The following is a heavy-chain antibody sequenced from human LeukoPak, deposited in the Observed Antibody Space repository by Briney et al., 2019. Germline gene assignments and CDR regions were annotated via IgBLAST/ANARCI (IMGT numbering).Heavy chain of an antibody. CDR3: ARDLSYGMDV. J-gene: IGHJ6*02. CDR2: IYYSGST. Sequence: SETLSLTCAVYGGSFGGYYWSWIRQHPGKGLEWIGYIYYSGSTYYNPSLKSRVTISVDTSKNQFSLKLSSVTAADTAVYYCARDLSYGMDVWGQGTTVTVSS. CDR1: GGSFGGYY. V-gene: IGHV4-31*11.